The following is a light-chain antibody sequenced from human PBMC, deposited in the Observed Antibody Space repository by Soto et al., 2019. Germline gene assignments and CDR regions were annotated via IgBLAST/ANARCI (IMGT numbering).Light chain of an antibody. V-gene: IGKV1-9*01. CDR3: QHIDTFRLT. J-gene: IGKJ4*01. CDR1: QAINTY. CDR2: AAS. Sequence: DIQLTQSPSVLSASVGDRVTITCRASQAINTYLAWYQYKPGKAPNLLIYAASTLESGVPSRFSGSGSGTEFTLTVTSLQPEDFATYYWQHIDTFRLTFGGGTKVELK.